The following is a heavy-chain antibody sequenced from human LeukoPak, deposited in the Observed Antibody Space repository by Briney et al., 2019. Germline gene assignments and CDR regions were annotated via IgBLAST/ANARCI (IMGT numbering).Heavy chain of an antibody. CDR1: GGSISTSNYY. V-gene: IGHV4-39*07. Sequence: SETLSLTCTVSGGSISTSNYYWGWIRQPPGKGLEWIGNIFYSGSTYYSPSLKSRVTISLDTSRNQFSLKLTSVTAADTAVYYCARESSGWFSDYWGQGTLVTVSS. J-gene: IGHJ4*01. D-gene: IGHD6-19*01. CDR3: ARESSGWFSDY. CDR2: IFYSGST.